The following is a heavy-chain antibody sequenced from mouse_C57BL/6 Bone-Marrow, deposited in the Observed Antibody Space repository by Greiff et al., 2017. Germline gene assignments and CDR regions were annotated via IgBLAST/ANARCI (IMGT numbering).Heavy chain of an antibody. CDR3: ARDYDGSSYGAY. Sequence: DVMLVESGGGLVKPGGSLKLSCAASGFTFSSYAMSWVRQTPEKRLEWVATISDGGSYTYYPDNVKGRFTISRDNAKNNLYLQMSHLKSEDTAMYYCARDYDGSSYGAYWGQGTMVTVSA. CDR1: GFTFSSYA. D-gene: IGHD1-1*01. V-gene: IGHV5-4*01. CDR2: ISDGGSYT. J-gene: IGHJ3*01.